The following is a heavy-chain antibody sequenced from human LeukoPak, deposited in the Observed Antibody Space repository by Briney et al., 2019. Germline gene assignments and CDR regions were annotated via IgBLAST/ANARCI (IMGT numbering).Heavy chain of an antibody. CDR1: GYTFTSYG. D-gene: IGHD3-3*01. V-gene: IGHV1-18*01. CDR2: ISAYNGNT. J-gene: IGHJ6*02. Sequence: ASVTVSCKASGYTFTSYGISWVRQAPGQGLEWMGWISAYNGNTNYAQKFQGRVTITADESTSTAYMELSSLRSEDTAVYYCASSSREYYDFWSGYYDDYYYYGMDVWGQGTTVTVSS. CDR3: ASSSREYYDFWSGYYDDYYYYGMDV.